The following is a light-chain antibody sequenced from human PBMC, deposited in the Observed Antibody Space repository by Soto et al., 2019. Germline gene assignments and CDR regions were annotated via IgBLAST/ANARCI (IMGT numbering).Light chain of an antibody. CDR3: QHYNSYSEA. Sequence: DIQMTQSPSTLSGSVGDRVTITCRASQTISSWLAWYQQKPGKAPKLLIYKASTLKSGVPSRFPGSGSGTEFTLTIRSLQPDDFATYYCQHYNSYSEAFGQGTKVDIK. J-gene: IGKJ1*01. CDR2: KAS. CDR1: QTISSW. V-gene: IGKV1-5*03.